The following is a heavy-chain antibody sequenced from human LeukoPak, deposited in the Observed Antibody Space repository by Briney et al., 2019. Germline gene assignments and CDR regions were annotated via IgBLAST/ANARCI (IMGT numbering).Heavy chain of an antibody. V-gene: IGHV4-30-2*01. CDR3: ATYSSSDWFDP. J-gene: IGHJ5*02. D-gene: IGHD6-6*01. CDR1: GGSISSGGYS. Sequence: SQTLSLTCAVSGGSISSGGYSWSWIRQPPGKGLKWIGYIYHSGTTYYNPSLKSRVTISEDRSKNQFSLKLSSVTAADTAVYYCATYSSSDWFDPWGQGTLVTVSS. CDR2: IYHSGTT.